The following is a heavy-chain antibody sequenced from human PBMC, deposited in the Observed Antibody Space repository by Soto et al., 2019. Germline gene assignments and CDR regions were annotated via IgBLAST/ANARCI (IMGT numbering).Heavy chain of an antibody. CDR2: ISWNSGRI. J-gene: IGHJ4*02. CDR3: AKDMSPDSTSWLPLDY. Sequence: PGGSLRLSCAASGFTFDDYAMHWVRQVPGKGLEWVSGISWNSGRIGYADSVKGRFTISRDNAKNSLDLQMNSLRVEDTAFYYCAKDMSPDSTSWLPLDYWGQGTLVTVSS. D-gene: IGHD2-2*01. V-gene: IGHV3-9*01. CDR1: GFTFDDYA.